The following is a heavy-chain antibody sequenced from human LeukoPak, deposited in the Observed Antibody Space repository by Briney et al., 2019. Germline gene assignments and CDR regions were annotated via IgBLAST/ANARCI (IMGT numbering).Heavy chain of an antibody. J-gene: IGHJ4*02. CDR1: GFTFSSYW. CDR2: VKEDGSER. CDR3: AKDDAGLPDY. Sequence: GGSLRLSCAASGFTFSSYWMNWVRHAPGKGLEWVSNVKEDGSERYYVAPVKGRFTISRDDSKNTVHLQMNSLRVEDTAVYFCAKDDAGLPDYWGQGAPVTVSS. D-gene: IGHD4-11*01. V-gene: IGHV3-7*01.